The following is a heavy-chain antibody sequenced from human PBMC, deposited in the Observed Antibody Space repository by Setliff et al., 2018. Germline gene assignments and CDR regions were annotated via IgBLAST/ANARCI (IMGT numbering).Heavy chain of an antibody. V-gene: IGHV4-39*01. CDR1: GGSISSGVYY. CDR2: IYHGGKT. Sequence: SETLSLTCTVSGGSISSGVYYWGWIRQPPGKGLEWIGRIYHGGKTYYNTSLESRLTISVDTSKNQFSLKLRSVTAADTAVYYCASCRFQVPYNYWGQGTLVTVSS. CDR3: ASCRFQVPYNY. D-gene: IGHD2-2*02. J-gene: IGHJ4*02.